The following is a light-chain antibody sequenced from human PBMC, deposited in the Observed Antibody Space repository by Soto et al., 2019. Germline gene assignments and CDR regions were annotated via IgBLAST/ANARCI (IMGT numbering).Light chain of an antibody. Sequence: QSALTQPPSASGSPGQSVTISCTGSSSDVGGYDYVSWYKQQPGKAPKLMIFEVTKRPSGVPDRFSGSKSGNTASLTVSGLQAEDDADYYCSSYAGSNNLLFGGGTKLTVL. CDR1: SSDVGGYDY. CDR3: SSYAGSNNLL. V-gene: IGLV2-8*01. J-gene: IGLJ2*01. CDR2: EVT.